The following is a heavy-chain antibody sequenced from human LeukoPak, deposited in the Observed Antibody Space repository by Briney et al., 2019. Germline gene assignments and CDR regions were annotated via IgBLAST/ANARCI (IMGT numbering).Heavy chain of an antibody. J-gene: IGHJ4*02. CDR1: GFTFSSYA. V-gene: IGHV3-23*01. Sequence: PGGSLRLSCAASGFTFSSYAMSWVRQAPGKGLEWVSAISGSGGSTYYADSVKGRFTISRDNYKNTMYLQMDSLRAEDTAVYYCANVVVTAIGLGYWSQGTLVTVSS. CDR3: ANVVVTAIGLGY. D-gene: IGHD2-21*02. CDR2: ISGSGGST.